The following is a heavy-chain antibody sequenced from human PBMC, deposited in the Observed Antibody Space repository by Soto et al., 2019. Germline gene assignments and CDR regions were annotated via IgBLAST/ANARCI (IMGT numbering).Heavy chain of an antibody. CDR2: ISGGGGTT. Sequence: EVQLLESGGDLVQPGGSLRLSCAASGFTFSNFAMSWVRQAPGKGLEWVSVISGGGGTTYYADSVKGRFTISRDNSKNTLYPQMDSLRAEDTALYYCAKAMSTPTRPRNYFDYWGQGTLVTVSS. D-gene: IGHD6-6*01. CDR1: GFTFSNFA. V-gene: IGHV3-23*01. CDR3: AKAMSTPTRPRNYFDY. J-gene: IGHJ4*02.